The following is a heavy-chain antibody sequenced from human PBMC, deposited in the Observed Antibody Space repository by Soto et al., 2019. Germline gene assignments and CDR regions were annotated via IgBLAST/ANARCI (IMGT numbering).Heavy chain of an antibody. CDR1: GCSLSSKKKY. CDR2: IYYSGSA. Sequence: AETLSRNCIISGCSLSSKKKYWGWIRQPPGKELEWIGNIYYSGSANYNPSLKGRVTISLDTSKNQFSLRLTSVTAADTAMYYCARSFSGYSRFDPWGPGTLVTVSS. D-gene: IGHD5-12*01. CDR3: ARSFSGYSRFDP. V-gene: IGHV4-39*07. J-gene: IGHJ5*02.